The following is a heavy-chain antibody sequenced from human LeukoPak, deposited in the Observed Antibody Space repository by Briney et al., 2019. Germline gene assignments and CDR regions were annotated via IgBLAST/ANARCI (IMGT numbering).Heavy chain of an antibody. J-gene: IGHJ3*02. CDR2: IIPTFGTA. Sequence: ASVKVSCKASGYTFTGYYIHWVRQAPGQGLEWMGGIIPTFGTANYAQKFQGRVTITADKSTSTAYMELSSLRSEDTAVYYCALLVVTSPKNAFDIWGQGAMVTVSS. CDR3: ALLVVTSPKNAFDI. CDR1: GYTFTGYY. V-gene: IGHV1-69*06. D-gene: IGHD3-22*01.